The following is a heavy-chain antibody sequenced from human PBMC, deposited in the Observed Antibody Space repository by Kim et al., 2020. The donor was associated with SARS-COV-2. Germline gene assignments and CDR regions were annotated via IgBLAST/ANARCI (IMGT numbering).Heavy chain of an antibody. CDR3: ARDYHIVVVTAIPYYYYGMDV. D-gene: IGHD2-21*02. J-gene: IGHJ6*02. V-gene: IGHV3-33*01. CDR1: GFTFSSYG. Sequence: GGSLRLSCAASGFTFSSYGMHWVRQAPGKGLEWVAVIWYDGSNKYYADSVKGRFTISRDNSKNTLYLQMNSLRAEDTAVYYCARDYHIVVVTAIPYYYYGMDVWGQGTTVTVSS. CDR2: IWYDGSNK.